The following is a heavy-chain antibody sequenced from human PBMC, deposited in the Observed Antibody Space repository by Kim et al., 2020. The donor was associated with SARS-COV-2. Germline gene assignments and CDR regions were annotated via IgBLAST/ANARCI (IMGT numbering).Heavy chain of an antibody. J-gene: IGHJ4*02. CDR2: ISYDGSNK. V-gene: IGHV3-30*18. D-gene: IGHD3-9*01. CDR3: AKDYYYDILTGYYQLDY. Sequence: GGSLRLSCAASGFTFSSYGMHWVRQAPGKGLEWVAVISYDGSNKYYADSVKGRFTISRDNSKNTLYLQMNSLRAEDTAVYYCAKDYYYDILTGYYQLDYWGQGTLVTVSS. CDR1: GFTFSSYG.